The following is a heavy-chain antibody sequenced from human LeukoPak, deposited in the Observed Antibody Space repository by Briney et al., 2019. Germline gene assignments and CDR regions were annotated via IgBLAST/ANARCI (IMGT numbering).Heavy chain of an antibody. Sequence: PSETLSLTCTVSGGSISSYYWSWIRQPPGKGLEWIGYIYYSGSTNYNPSLKSRVTISVDTSKNQISLKLSSMTAADTAVYYCARDIATGYYYDSRGFDPWGQGTLVTVSS. V-gene: IGHV4-59*01. D-gene: IGHD3-22*01. CDR1: GGSISSYY. CDR2: IYYSGST. CDR3: ARDIATGYYYDSRGFDP. J-gene: IGHJ5*02.